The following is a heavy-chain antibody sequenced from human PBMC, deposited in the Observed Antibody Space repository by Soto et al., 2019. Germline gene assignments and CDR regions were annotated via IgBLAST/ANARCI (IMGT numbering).Heavy chain of an antibody. J-gene: IGHJ6*02. CDR3: ERVPREIILVGMDV. V-gene: IGHV1-18*04. CDR1: GYTFTSYG. CDR2: ISGKTAKT. Sequence: QVQLVQSGAEVKKPGASVKVSCKASGYTFTSYGISWVRQAPGQGLEWMGWISGKTAKTNYAQNLQGRVTITTDTSTSTAYMELRSLRSDDTAVYYCERVPREIILVGMDVWGQGTTVTVSS. D-gene: IGHD2-2*01.